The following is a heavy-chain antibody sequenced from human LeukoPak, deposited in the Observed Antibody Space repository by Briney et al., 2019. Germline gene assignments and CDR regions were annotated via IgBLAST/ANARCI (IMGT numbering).Heavy chain of an antibody. CDR1: GFTFSTSG. V-gene: IGHV3-21*04. Sequence: GGSLRLSCAASGFTFSTSGMNWVRQAPGKGLEWVASISSRSYGYYADAVKGRFTISRHTSKNTLYLQMNSLRTEDTAVYYCARVGDEVAYTRGYLDYWGQGTLVTVSS. J-gene: IGHJ4*02. CDR3: ARVGDEVAYTRGYLDY. CDR2: ISSRSYG. D-gene: IGHD3-16*01.